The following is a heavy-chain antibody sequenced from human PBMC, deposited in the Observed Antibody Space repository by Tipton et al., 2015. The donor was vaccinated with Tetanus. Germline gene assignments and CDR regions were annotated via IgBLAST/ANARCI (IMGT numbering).Heavy chain of an antibody. CDR3: ARDHRLSASYAGWFDP. J-gene: IGHJ5*02. V-gene: IGHV4-4*07. Sequence: TLSLTCTVSGGSISSNYWSWIRQPAGKGLEWIGRIYTSGSTNYNPSLKGRVTISVDTSTTQFSLRLNSVTAADTAIYYCARDHRLSASYAGWFDPWGQGTLVTVSS. CDR1: GGSISSNY. D-gene: IGHD1-26*01. CDR2: IYTSGST.